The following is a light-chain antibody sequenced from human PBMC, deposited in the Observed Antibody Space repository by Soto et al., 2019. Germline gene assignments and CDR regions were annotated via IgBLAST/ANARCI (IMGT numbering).Light chain of an antibody. Sequence: SYELTQPPSVSVAPGQTASITCGGDSIGRKSVHWYQQKPGQAPVLVIYYDSDRPSGIPERFSGSNSGNTATLTITRVEAGDEADYYCQVWDSNSDHPGVVFGGGTKLTVL. CDR3: QVWDSNSDHPGVV. CDR2: YDS. CDR1: SIGRKS. V-gene: IGLV3-21*04. J-gene: IGLJ2*01.